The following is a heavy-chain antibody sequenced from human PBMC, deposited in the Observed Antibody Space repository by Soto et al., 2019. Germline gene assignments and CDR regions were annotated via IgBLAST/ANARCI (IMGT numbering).Heavy chain of an antibody. J-gene: IGHJ4*02. V-gene: IGHV3-30*18. Sequence: VGSLRLSCAASGFTFSSYGMHWVRQAPGKGLEWVAVISYDGSNKYYADSVKGRFTISRDNSKNTLYLQMNSLRAEDTAVYYCAKDGLEYSSSFVYWGQGTLVTVSS. D-gene: IGHD6-6*01. CDR3: AKDGLEYSSSFVY. CDR1: GFTFSSYG. CDR2: ISYDGSNK.